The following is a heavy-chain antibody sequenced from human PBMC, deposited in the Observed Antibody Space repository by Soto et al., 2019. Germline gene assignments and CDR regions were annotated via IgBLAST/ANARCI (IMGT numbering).Heavy chain of an antibody. CDR2: IYWDDDK. Sequence: SGPTLVNPTQTLTLTCTFSGFSLSTSGVGVGWIRQPPGKALEWLALIYWDDDKRYSPSLKSRLTITKDTSKNQVVLTMTNMDPVDTAVYYCTTTRDSSGYYYGTLPYYFDYWGQGTLVTVSS. CDR3: TTTRDSSGYYYGTLPYYFDY. CDR1: GFSLSTSGVG. D-gene: IGHD3-22*01. V-gene: IGHV2-5*02. J-gene: IGHJ4*02.